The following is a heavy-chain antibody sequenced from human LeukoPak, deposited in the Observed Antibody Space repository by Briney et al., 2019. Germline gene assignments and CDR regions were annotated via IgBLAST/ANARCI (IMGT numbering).Heavy chain of an antibody. J-gene: IGHJ5*02. D-gene: IGHD4-23*01. CDR2: INPNGGST. V-gene: IGHV1-46*01. Sequence: ASVKVSCKASGYTSTRYYMHWVRQAPGQGLEWMGIINPNGGSTTYAQKFQGRVTMTRDTSTNTIYMELSSLRSEDTATYYCARAMTTVVTYWFDPWGQGTLVTVSS. CDR3: ARAMTTVVTYWFDP. CDR1: GYTSTRYY.